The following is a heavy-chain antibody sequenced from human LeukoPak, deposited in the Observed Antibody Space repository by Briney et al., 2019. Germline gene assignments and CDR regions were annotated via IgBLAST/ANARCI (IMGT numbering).Heavy chain of an antibody. V-gene: IGHV1-2*04. Sequence: ASVKVSCKASGYTFTGYYMHWVRQAPGQGLEWMGWINPNSGGTNYAQKFQGWVTMTRDTSISTAYMELSRLRSEDTAVYYCARDRPGRYCSSVSCYSASPFDPWGQGTLVTVSS. CDR1: GYTFTGYY. CDR3: ARDRPGRYCSSVSCYSASPFDP. CDR2: INPNSGGT. D-gene: IGHD2-2*02. J-gene: IGHJ5*02.